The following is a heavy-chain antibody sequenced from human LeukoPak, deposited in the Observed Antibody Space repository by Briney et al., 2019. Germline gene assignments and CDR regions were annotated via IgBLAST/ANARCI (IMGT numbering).Heavy chain of an antibody. J-gene: IGHJ3*01. Sequence: EPGGSLRLSCAASGFTFSYYSMNWVRQAPGKGLEWISYSNTDGTISYADSVKGRFTISRDNAENSLYLQMNSLRDEDTAVYFCMRDRDYAFDFWGQGTMVSVSS. CDR2: SNTDGTI. CDR1: GFTFSYYS. V-gene: IGHV3-48*02. CDR3: MRDRDYAFDF.